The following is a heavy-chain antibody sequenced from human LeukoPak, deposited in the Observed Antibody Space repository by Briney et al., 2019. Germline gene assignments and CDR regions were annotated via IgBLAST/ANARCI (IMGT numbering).Heavy chain of an antibody. CDR1: GFTFSGYA. Sequence: GGSLRLSCAASGFTFSGYAMHWVRQAPGEGLEWVAVISPDGSNKYYADSVKGQFTISRDNSKSTLYLQMNSLRPEDTAVYYCARGAGTTVYYMDVWGKGTTVTVSS. D-gene: IGHD1-7*01. V-gene: IGHV3-30*01. J-gene: IGHJ6*03. CDR2: ISPDGSNK. CDR3: ARGAGTTVYYMDV.